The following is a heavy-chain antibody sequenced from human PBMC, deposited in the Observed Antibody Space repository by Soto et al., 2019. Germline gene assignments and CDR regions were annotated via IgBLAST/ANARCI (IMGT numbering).Heavy chain of an antibody. D-gene: IGHD3-3*01. CDR2: INPHGGST. J-gene: IGHJ5*02. V-gene: IGHV1-46*01. Sequence: ASVKVSCKAPGDTFTSYYLNWVRQAPGQGLEWMGVINPHGGSTKYAQKFQGRITMTRDTSRSTVYMELSSLRSDDTAIYYCARSSGGNFGIIIEGSNWFDPWGQVTLVTVSS. CDR1: GDTFTSYY. CDR3: ARSSGGNFGIIIEGSNWFDP.